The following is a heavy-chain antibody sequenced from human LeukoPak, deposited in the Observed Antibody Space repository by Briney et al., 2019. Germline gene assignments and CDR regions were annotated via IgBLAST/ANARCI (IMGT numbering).Heavy chain of an antibody. CDR3: ARGTAATAGIDY. CDR1: GFTFSSYW. J-gene: IGHJ4*02. CDR2: INTDGSST. Sequence: PGGSLRLSCAASGFTFSSYWMHWVRQAPGKGLVWVSHINTDGSSTTYGDSAKGRFTVSRDNAKNTLFLQMNSLRVEDTAVYYCARGTAATAGIDYWGQRSVVTVSS. V-gene: IGHV3-74*01. D-gene: IGHD6-13*01.